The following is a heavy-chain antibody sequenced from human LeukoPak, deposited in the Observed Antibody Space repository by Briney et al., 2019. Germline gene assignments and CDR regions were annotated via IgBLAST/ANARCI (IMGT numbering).Heavy chain of an antibody. CDR3: ARLVPYHIVVVPAAMGGWFDP. Sequence: PSETLSLTCSVSGGSIISSIYSWGWLRQPPGKGLEWIGTIYSSGSTYYTPSLKSRVTISVDTSKNQFSLKPTSVTATDTAVYYCARLVPYHIVVVPAAMGGWFDPWGQGTLVTVSS. V-gene: IGHV4-39*01. CDR1: GGSIISSIYS. CDR2: IYSSGST. D-gene: IGHD2-2*01. J-gene: IGHJ5*02.